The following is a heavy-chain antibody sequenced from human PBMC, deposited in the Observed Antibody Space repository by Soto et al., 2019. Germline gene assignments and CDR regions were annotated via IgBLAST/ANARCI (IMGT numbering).Heavy chain of an antibody. CDR1: GFTFSNYA. CDR2: ISGSGAST. CDR3: AKGSRPHIVLDVLGYGMDV. Sequence: PGGSLRLSCAASGFTFSNYAMSWVRQAPGKGLYWVSAISGSGASTYYADSVKGRFTISRDNSKNTLYLQMNSLRAEDTAVYYCAKGSRPHIVLDVLGYGMDVWGQGTTVTVSS. V-gene: IGHV3-23*01. D-gene: IGHD2-2*01. J-gene: IGHJ6*02.